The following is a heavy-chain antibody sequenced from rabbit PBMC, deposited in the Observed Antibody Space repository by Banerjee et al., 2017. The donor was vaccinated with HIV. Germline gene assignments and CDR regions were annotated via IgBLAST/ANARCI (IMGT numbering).Heavy chain of an antibody. Sequence: QLVASGGGLVTLGGSLTLTCKASGFSLSNKYVMCWVRQAPGKGLEWIGYIKTGSGSAYYASWVNGRFSISRENTQNTLYLQLNSLTAADTATYFCARDLAGVIGWNFNFWGPGTLVTVS. J-gene: IGHJ4*01. CDR2: IKTGSGSA. CDR3: ARDLAGVIGWNFNF. CDR1: GFSLSNKY. V-gene: IGHV1S7*01. D-gene: IGHD4-1*01.